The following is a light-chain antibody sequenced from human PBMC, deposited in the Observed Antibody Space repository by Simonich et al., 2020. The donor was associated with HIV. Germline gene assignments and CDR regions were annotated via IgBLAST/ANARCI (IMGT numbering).Light chain of an antibody. CDR1: QSISSW. J-gene: IGKJ1*01. CDR2: TAS. Sequence: DIQMTQSPYTLSASVGDSVTITCRASQSISSWLAWYQQKSGKAPKLLIYTASSLKSGVPSRFSGSGSGTEFTLTISSLQPDDFATYYCQQYYSFPRTFGQGTNVDIK. V-gene: IGKV1-5*03. CDR3: QQYYSFPRT.